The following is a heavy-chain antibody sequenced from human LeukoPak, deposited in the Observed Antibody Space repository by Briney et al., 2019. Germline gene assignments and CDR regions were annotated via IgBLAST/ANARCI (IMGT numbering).Heavy chain of an antibody. D-gene: IGHD3-22*01. CDR1: GFIFSSYG. Sequence: GGSLRLSCAASGFIFSSYGMHWVRQAPGKGLVWVSRINHDGSSTNYADSVKGRFTISRDNAKNTVYLQMNSLRAEDTAVYYCVRDWGYDSSGYWQKYFDTWGQGTLVTVSS. CDR2: INHDGSST. J-gene: IGHJ4*02. V-gene: IGHV3-74*01. CDR3: VRDWGYDSSGYWQKYFDT.